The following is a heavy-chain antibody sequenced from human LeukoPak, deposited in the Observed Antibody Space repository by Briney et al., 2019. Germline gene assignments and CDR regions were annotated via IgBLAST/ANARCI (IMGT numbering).Heavy chain of an antibody. CDR1: GFTFDDYA. Sequence: PGGSLRLSCAASGFTFDDYAMHWVRQAPGKGLEWVSGISWNSGSIGYADSVKGRFTISRDNAKNSLYLQMNSLRAEDTAVYYCARDLNVPDYWGQGTLVTVSS. V-gene: IGHV3-9*01. J-gene: IGHJ4*02. CDR3: ARDLNVPDY. CDR2: ISWNSGSI.